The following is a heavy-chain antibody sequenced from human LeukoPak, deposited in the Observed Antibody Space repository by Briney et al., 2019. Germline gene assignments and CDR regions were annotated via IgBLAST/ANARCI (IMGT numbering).Heavy chain of an antibody. CDR2: ISPSGDAA. D-gene: IGHD3-10*01. J-gene: IGHJ4*02. CDR3: ARGLFYGSGQYYFDY. V-gene: IGHV3-64*01. CDR1: GFTFSSSF. Sequence: GGSLRLSCAASGFTFSSSFMHWVRQAPGKGLEYVSAISPSGDAAFYTNSFKGRFTISGDNSKNTLFLQMGSLTAEDTAVYYCARGLFYGSGQYYFDYWGQGTLVTVSS.